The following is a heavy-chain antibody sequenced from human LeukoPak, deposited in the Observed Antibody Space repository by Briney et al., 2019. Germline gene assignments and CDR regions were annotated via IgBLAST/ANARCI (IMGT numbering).Heavy chain of an antibody. V-gene: IGHV3-23*01. D-gene: IGHD2-15*01. J-gene: IGHJ4*02. CDR2: MTGGSDST. CDR1: GFGFSSYV. CDR3: AKGSANARPYYFDC. Sequence: RGSLRLSCAASGFGFSSYVMSWVRQAPGKGLEWVSAMTGGSDSTYYADSVKGRFTISRDNSKNTLYLQMNSLRAEDTAVYYCAKGSANARPYYFDCWGQGTLVTVSS.